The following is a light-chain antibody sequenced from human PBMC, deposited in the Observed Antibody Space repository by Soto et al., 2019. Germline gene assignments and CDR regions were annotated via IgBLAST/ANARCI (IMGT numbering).Light chain of an antibody. CDR2: DVT. V-gene: IGLV2-14*03. Sequence: QSVLTQPASVSGSPGQSITISCAGTSSDFGGYNYVSWYQQLPGEAPQLVIYDVTHRPSGVSDRFSGSRSGNTASLTISGLQAEDEADYYCTSFTSGSTPYVLGTGTKVTVL. CDR3: TSFTSGSTPYV. J-gene: IGLJ1*01. CDR1: SSDFGGYNY.